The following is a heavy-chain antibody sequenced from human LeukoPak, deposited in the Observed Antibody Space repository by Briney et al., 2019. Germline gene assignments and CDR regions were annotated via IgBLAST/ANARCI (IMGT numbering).Heavy chain of an antibody. CDR3: AREADNWNYVRRGPPFDY. J-gene: IGHJ4*02. D-gene: IGHD1-7*01. Sequence: ASVKVSCKASGYTFTGYYIHWVRQAPGQGLESMGWINPNSGNTNYAQRFQGGVTMTRDTSISTAYMELSRLRSADTAVYYCAREADNWNYVRRGPPFDYWGQGTLVTVSS. V-gene: IGHV1-2*02. CDR1: GYTFTGYY. CDR2: INPNSGNT.